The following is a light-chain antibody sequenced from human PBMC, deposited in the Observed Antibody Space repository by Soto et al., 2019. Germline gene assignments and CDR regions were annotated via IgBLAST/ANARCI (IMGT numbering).Light chain of an antibody. Sequence: QSVLTQPPSASGTPGQRVSISYSGSSSSIGSNTVNWDQQFPGTAPKLLIYRNDQRPSGVPDRFSGSKSDTSASLAISGLQSQDEADYYCQSYDNRLSGVLFGGGTKLTVL. V-gene: IGLV1-44*01. CDR3: QSYDNRLSGVL. CDR1: SSSIGSNT. J-gene: IGLJ2*01. CDR2: RND.